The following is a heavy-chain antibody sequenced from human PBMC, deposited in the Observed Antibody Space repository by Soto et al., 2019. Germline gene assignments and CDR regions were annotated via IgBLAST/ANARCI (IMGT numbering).Heavy chain of an antibody. V-gene: IGHV3-23*01. J-gene: IGHJ4*02. Sequence: PGGSLRLSCAASGVTFSTYAMTWVRQTPGKGLEWVSSISASGANTYYGDSVKGRFTISRDNSKNTLFLQMSSLTAEDTALYYCAREGAYYDFWSGNGADYWGQGTLVTV. CDR1: GVTFSTYA. D-gene: IGHD3-3*01. CDR3: AREGAYYDFWSGNGADY. CDR2: ISASGANT.